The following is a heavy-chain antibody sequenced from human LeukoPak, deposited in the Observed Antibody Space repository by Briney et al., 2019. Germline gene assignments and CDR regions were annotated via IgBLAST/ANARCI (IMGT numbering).Heavy chain of an antibody. CDR2: IYSGGST. Sequence: PGGSLRLSCAASGFTVSSNYMSWVRQAPGKGLEWVSVIYSGGSTYYADSVKGRFTISRDNSKNTLYLQMNSLRAEDTAVYYCAKKYSSGWYDPGDYWGQGTLVTVSS. D-gene: IGHD6-19*01. V-gene: IGHV3-53*01. CDR3: AKKYSSGWYDPGDY. J-gene: IGHJ4*02. CDR1: GFTVSSNY.